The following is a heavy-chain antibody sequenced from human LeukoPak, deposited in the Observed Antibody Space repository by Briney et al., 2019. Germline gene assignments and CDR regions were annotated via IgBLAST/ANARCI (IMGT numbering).Heavy chain of an antibody. CDR1: GYTFTGYY. CDR2: INPNSGGT. Sequence: ASVKVSCKASGYTFTGYYIHWVRQAPGQGLEWMGWINPNSGGTNYAQKFQGRVTMTRDMSTSTVYMELSSLRSEDTAVYYCAGSFYDLLVYFDYWGQGTLVTVSS. D-gene: IGHD5/OR15-5a*01. J-gene: IGHJ4*02. V-gene: IGHV1-2*02. CDR3: AGSFYDLLVYFDY.